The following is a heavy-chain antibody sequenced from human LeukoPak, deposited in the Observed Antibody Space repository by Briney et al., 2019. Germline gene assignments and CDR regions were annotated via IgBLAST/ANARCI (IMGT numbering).Heavy chain of an antibody. J-gene: IGHJ3*02. CDR1: GGTFSSYA. V-gene: IGHV1-69*06. D-gene: IGHD2-15*01. CDR3: ARALYCSGGSCYRYDAFDI. CDR2: IIPIFGTA. Sequence: SVKVSCKASGGTFSSYAISWVRQAPGQGLEWMGGIIPIFGTANYAQRFQGRVTITADKSTSTAYMELSSLRSEDTAVYYCARALYCSGGSCYRYDAFDIWGQGTMVTVSS.